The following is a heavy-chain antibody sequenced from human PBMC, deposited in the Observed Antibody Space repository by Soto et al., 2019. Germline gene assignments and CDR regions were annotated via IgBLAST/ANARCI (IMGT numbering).Heavy chain of an antibody. CDR3: ARGDREDIAVVIGVRPGEYGVDV. CDR1: GFTFRNYA. CDR2: ISYDGGNK. D-gene: IGHD2-15*01. J-gene: IGHJ6*02. V-gene: IGHV3-30-3*01. Sequence: QVQLVESGGGVVHPGRSLRLSCAASGFTFRNYAMHWVRQAPGKGPEGVAVISYDGGNKFYRDYVKGRFTISRDNSKNTLYLQINSLRYEDTAVYYCARGDREDIAVVIGVRPGEYGVDVCGQGTTGTVSS.